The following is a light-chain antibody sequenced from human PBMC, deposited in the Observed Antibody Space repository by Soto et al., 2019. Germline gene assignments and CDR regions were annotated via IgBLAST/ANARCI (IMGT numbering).Light chain of an antibody. CDR2: EVS. CDR1: SSDIGGYNY. V-gene: IGLV2-14*01. J-gene: IGLJ1*01. CDR3: ISYTNRITPHYV. Sequence: QSALTQPVSVSGSPGQSITISCTGTSSDIGGYNYVSWYQQHPGKAPKLMIYEVSNRPSGVSNRFSGSKSGNTASLTISGLQAEDEADYYCISYTNRITPHYVFGTGTKLTVL.